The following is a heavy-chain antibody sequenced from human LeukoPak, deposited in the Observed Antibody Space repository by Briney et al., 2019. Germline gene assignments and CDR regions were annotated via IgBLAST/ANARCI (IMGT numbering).Heavy chain of an antibody. V-gene: IGHV1-18*01. CDR3: ARAPYGSGSYYNPNWFDP. J-gene: IGHJ5*02. CDR1: GYTFTSYG. CDR2: ISAYNGNT. D-gene: IGHD3-10*01. Sequence: ASVKVSCKASGYTFTSYGISWVRQAPGQGLEWMGWISAYNGNTNYAQKLQGRVTMTTDTSTSTAYVELRSLRSDDTAVYYCARAPYGSGSYYNPNWFDPWGQGTLVTVSS.